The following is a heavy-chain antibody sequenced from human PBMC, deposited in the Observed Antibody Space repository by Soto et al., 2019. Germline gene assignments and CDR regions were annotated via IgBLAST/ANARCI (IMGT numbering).Heavy chain of an antibody. CDR3: ANGGYYYDSSGYYHDY. CDR2: ISYDGSNK. Sequence: PGGSLRLSCAASGFTFSSYAMHWVRQAPGKGLEWVAVISYDGSNKYYADSVKGRFTISRDNSKNTPYLQMNSLRAEDTAVYYCANGGYYYDSSGYYHDYWGQGTLVTVSS. CDR1: GFTFSSYA. D-gene: IGHD3-22*01. J-gene: IGHJ4*02. V-gene: IGHV3-30-3*01.